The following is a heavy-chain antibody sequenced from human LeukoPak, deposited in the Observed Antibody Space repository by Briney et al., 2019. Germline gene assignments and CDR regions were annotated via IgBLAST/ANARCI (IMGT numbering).Heavy chain of an antibody. J-gene: IGHJ4*02. CDR1: GYTFTDYY. V-gene: IGHV1-2*02. Sequence: GASLKVSCKASGYTFTDYYMHWVRQAPGQGLEWMGWINPNSGGTNYAQKFQGRVTMTRDTSISTAYMELSRLRSDDTAVYYCARAGVLFWSGYYADYWGQGTLVTVSS. D-gene: IGHD3-3*01. CDR3: ARAGVLFWSGYYADY. CDR2: INPNSGGT.